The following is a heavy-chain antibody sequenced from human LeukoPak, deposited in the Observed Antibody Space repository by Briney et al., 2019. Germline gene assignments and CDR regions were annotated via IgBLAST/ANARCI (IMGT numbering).Heavy chain of an antibody. CDR2: ISYDGSNK. D-gene: IGHD1-26*01. CDR1: GFTFSTYA. V-gene: IGHV3-30*04. Sequence: GRSLRLSCAASGFTFSTYAMHWVRQAPGKGLEWVAAISYDGSNKNYADSVKGRFTISRDNSKNTLYLQMNSLRAEDTALYYCARVSSGSLYYYYYYYMDVWGKGTTVTVSS. J-gene: IGHJ6*03. CDR3: ARVSSGSLYYYYYYYMDV.